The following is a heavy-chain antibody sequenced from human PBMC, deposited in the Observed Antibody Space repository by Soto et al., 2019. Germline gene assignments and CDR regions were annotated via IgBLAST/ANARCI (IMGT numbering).Heavy chain of an antibody. CDR1: GFSFTNFA. V-gene: IGHV3-23*01. CDR2: IGASGDIT. Sequence: PGGSLRLSCAASGFSFTNFAMSGVRQAPGKGLEWVAGIGASGDITWYADSVKGRLSISRDNSKNTLYLQLNSLRFEDTAVYYCAKDDFTDRGDDYFDYWGPGTLVTVSS. CDR3: AKDDFTDRGDDYFDY. D-gene: IGHD2-21*02. J-gene: IGHJ4*02.